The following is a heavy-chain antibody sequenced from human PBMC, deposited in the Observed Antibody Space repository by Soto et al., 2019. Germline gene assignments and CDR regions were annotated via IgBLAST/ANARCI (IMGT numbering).Heavy chain of an antibody. CDR3: AKALDDSSGYPDFDY. Sequence: HPGGSLRLSCAASGFTFSSYGMHWVRQAPGKGLEWVAVISYDGSNKYYADSVKGRFTISRDNSKNTLYLQMNSLRAEDTAVYYCAKALDDSSGYPDFDYWGQGTLVTVSS. CDR2: ISYDGSNK. CDR1: GFTFSSYG. D-gene: IGHD3-22*01. J-gene: IGHJ4*02. V-gene: IGHV3-30*18.